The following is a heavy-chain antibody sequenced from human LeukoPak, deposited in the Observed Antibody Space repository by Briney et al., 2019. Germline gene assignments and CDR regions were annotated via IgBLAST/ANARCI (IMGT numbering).Heavy chain of an antibody. Sequence: SETLSLTCAVYGGSFSGYYWSWIRQPPGKGLEWIGEINHSGSTNYNPSLKSRVTISVDTSKNQFSLKPSSVTAADTAVYYCARGGYRVYGMDVWGKGTTVTVSS. CDR1: GGSFSGYY. D-gene: IGHD5-18*01. V-gene: IGHV4-34*01. CDR3: ARGGYRVYGMDV. J-gene: IGHJ6*04. CDR2: INHSGST.